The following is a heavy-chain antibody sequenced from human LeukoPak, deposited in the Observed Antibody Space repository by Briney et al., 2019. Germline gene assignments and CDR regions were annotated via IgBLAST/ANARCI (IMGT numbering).Heavy chain of an antibody. J-gene: IGHJ4*02. V-gene: IGHV4-4*02. CDR2: VNLQGST. Sequence: PSETLSLTCGVSGGSISNTNWWPCFRQPPGKGLEWIGEVNLQGSTNYNPSLKSRVAISVDKSENHISLKLTSVTAADTAVYYCAREGGPYRPLDYSGQGTLVTVAS. CDR3: AREGGPYRPLDY. CDR1: GGSISNTNW.